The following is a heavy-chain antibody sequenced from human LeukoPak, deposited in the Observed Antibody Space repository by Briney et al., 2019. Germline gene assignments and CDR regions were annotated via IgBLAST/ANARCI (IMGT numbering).Heavy chain of an antibody. CDR2: INPNTGGT. V-gene: IGHV1-2*02. Sequence: ASVKVSCKASGYTFTGYFMHWVRQAPGQGLEWMGWINPNTGGTNYAQKFQGRVTMTRDTSISTAYMELNRLRSDDTAVYYCAGGQQRGSGSFLYWGQGTLVTVSS. J-gene: IGHJ4*02. D-gene: IGHD3-10*01. CDR1: GYTFTGYF. CDR3: AGGQQRGSGSFLY.